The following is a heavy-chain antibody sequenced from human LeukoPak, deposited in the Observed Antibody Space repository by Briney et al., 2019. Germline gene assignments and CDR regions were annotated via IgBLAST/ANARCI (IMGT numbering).Heavy chain of an antibody. Sequence: SETLSLTCTVSGYSISSGYYWGWIRQPPGKGLEWIGSIYHSGSTYYNPSLKSRVTISVDTSKNQFSLKLSSVTAADTAVYYCARVGCSGGSCYSPDPWGQGTLVTVSS. J-gene: IGHJ5*02. D-gene: IGHD2-15*01. CDR3: ARVGCSGGSCYSPDP. V-gene: IGHV4-38-2*02. CDR1: GYSISSGYY. CDR2: IYHSGST.